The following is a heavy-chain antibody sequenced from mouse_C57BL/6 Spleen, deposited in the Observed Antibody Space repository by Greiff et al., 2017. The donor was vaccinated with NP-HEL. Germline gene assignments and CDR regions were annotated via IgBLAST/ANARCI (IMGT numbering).Heavy chain of an antibody. Sequence: QVQLKQPGAELVKPGASVKLSCKASGYTFTSYWMHWVKQRPGRGLEWIGRIDPNSGGTKYNEKFKSKATLTVDKPSSTAYMQLSSLTSEDSAVYYCATLLNSLYYAMDYWGQGTSVTVSS. D-gene: IGHD1-3*01. J-gene: IGHJ4*01. CDR3: ATLLNSLYYAMDY. V-gene: IGHV1-72*01. CDR2: IDPNSGGT. CDR1: GYTFTSYW.